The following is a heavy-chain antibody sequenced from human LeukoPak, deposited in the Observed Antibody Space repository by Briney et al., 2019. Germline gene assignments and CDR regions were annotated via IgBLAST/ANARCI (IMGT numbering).Heavy chain of an antibody. CDR1: GFTFSNAW. CDR2: IKSNAAGGTT. Sequence: KPGGSLRLSCIASGFTFSNAWMSWVRQVPGKGLEWLGRIKSNAAGGTTDYAAPVKGRVTVSRDDSRNTLYLQMNNLEIEDTAVYYCTTDRSYYDSSGYQEYYFDYWGQGTLVTVSS. CDR3: TTDRSYYDSSGYQEYYFDY. J-gene: IGHJ4*02. V-gene: IGHV3-15*01. D-gene: IGHD3-22*01.